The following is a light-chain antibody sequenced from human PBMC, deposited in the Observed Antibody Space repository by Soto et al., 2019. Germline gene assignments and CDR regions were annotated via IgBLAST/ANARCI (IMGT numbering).Light chain of an antibody. CDR2: EVS. J-gene: IGLJ1*01. CDR1: SSDVGGYNY. V-gene: IGLV2-14*01. Sequence: QSVLTQPASVSGSPGQSITISCTGTSSDVGGYNYVSWYQQHPGKAPKLMIYEVSNRPSGVSNRFSGSKSGNTASLTISGLQAEDEADYYCSSYTSSRTYVVGTGTK. CDR3: SSYTSSRTYV.